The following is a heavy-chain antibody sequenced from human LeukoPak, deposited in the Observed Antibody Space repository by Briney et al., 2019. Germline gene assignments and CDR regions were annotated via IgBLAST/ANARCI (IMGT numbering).Heavy chain of an antibody. Sequence: GGSLRLSCAASGFTVSSNYMSWVRQAPGRGLEWVSVIYSGGSTYYADSVKGRFTISRDNSKNTLYLQMNSLRAEDTAVYYCARDFIVGATYRSNWGQGTLVTVSS. D-gene: IGHD1-26*01. CDR3: ARDFIVGATYRSN. V-gene: IGHV3-66*01. J-gene: IGHJ4*02. CDR2: IYSGGST. CDR1: GFTVSSNY.